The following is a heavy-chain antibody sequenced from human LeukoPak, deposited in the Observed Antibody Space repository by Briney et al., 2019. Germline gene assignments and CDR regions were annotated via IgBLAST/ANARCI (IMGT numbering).Heavy chain of an antibody. CDR2: ISSSGSTI. CDR1: GFTFSSYE. CDR3: ARAELAHWGYYFDY. V-gene: IGHV3-48*03. J-gene: IGHJ4*02. D-gene: IGHD3-16*01. Sequence: GGSLRPSCAASGFTFSSYEMNWVSQAPGKRLEWVSYISSSGSTIYYADSVKGRFTISRDDAKNSLYLQMNSLRAEDTAVYYCARAELAHWGYYFDYWGQGTLVTVSS.